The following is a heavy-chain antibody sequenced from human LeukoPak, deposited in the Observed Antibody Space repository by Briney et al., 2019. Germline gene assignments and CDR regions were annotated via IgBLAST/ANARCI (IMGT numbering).Heavy chain of an antibody. CDR3: ARVRYDSGWYDY. Sequence: MTGGSLRLSCAASGFTFSSYSMNWVRQAPGKGLEWVSSISSSSSYIYYADSVKGRFTISRDNAKNSLYLQMNSLRGEDTAVYYCARVRYDSGWYDYWGQGALVIVSS. J-gene: IGHJ4*02. CDR1: GFTFSSYS. V-gene: IGHV3-21*01. CDR2: ISSSSSYI. D-gene: IGHD6-19*01.